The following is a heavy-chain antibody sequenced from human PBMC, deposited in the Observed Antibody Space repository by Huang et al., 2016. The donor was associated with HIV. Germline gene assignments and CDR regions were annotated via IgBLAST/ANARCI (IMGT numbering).Heavy chain of an antibody. Sequence: DVQLLESGGDFVQPGGSLRLSCAASRFTFSTYAMSWVRQAPGKGLGWVLAIRGSGDKTDYADSVKGRFTISRDNAKNTLFLQMNSLRAEDTAVYYCAKVPTVVTFHWGQGTLVTVSS. CDR1: RFTFSTYA. CDR3: AKVPTVVTFH. CDR2: IRGSGDKT. V-gene: IGHV3-23*01. D-gene: IGHD2-21*02. J-gene: IGHJ4*02.